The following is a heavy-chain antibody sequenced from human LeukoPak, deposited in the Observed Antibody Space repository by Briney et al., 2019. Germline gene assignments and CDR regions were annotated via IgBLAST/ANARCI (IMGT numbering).Heavy chain of an antibody. J-gene: IGHJ4*02. V-gene: IGHV3-74*01. CDR2: ISPDGTSK. D-gene: IGHD1-26*01. CDR3: ARADGSHYGLKDY. CDR1: GFTFRSYW. Sequence: PGGSLRLSCAASGFTFRSYWMHWVRQAPGKGLVWVSRISPDGTSKSYADSVKGRFTISRDNAKNTLSLQMNSLRAEDTGLYHCARADGSHYGLKDYWGQGTLVTVSS.